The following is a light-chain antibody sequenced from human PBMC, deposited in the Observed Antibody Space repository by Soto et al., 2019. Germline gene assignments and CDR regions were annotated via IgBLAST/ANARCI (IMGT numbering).Light chain of an antibody. V-gene: IGKV1-5*03. Sequence: DIQMTQSPSTLSASVGDTVTISCRASENINNLLAWYEQKPGKAPKLLIYKASTLESGVPSRFSGSGSGTDFTLTISSLQPDDSATYYCQHYYTYQYTFGQGTKLEIK. CDR1: ENINNL. CDR2: KAS. J-gene: IGKJ2*01. CDR3: QHYYTYQYT.